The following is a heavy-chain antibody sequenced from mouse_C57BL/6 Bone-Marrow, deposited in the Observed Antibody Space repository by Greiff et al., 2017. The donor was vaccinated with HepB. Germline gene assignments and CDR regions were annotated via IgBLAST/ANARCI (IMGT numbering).Heavy chain of an antibody. V-gene: IGHV5-9*01. J-gene: IGHJ4*01. CDR2: ISGGGGNT. CDR1: GFTFSSYT. D-gene: IGHD1-1*01. Sequence: EVHPVESGGGLVKPGGSLKLSCAASGFTFSSYTLSWVHQTPEKRLEWVATISGGGGNTYYPDSVKGRFTISRDNAKNTLYLQMSSLRSEDTALYYCARWRGSSYRYYAMDYWGQGTSVTVSS. CDR3: ARWRGSSYRYYAMDY.